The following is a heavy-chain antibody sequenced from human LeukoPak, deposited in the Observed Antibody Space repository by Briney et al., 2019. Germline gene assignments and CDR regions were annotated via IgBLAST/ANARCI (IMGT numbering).Heavy chain of an antibody. J-gene: IGHJ6*03. CDR2: IIPILGTA. D-gene: IGHD2-2*01. Sequence: SVKVSCKASGGTFSSYAISWVRQAPGQGLEWMGGIIPILGTANYAQKFQGRVTITADESTSTAYMELSSLRSEDTAVYYCARDFSVPAANYYYYYMDVWGKGTTVTVSS. CDR3: ARDFSVPAANYYYYYMDV. CDR1: GGTFSSYA. V-gene: IGHV1-69*13.